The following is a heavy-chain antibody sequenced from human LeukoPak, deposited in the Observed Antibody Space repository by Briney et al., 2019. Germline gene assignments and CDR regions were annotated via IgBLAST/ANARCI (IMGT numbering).Heavy chain of an antibody. V-gene: IGHV1-2*06. CDR3: ARVASRIAVAAGTGWFDP. CDR2: TNPNSGGT. Sequence: ASVKVSCKASGYTFTGYYINWVRQAPGQGLEWMGRTNPNSGGTKYAQKFQGRVTMTRDTSISTVYMELRRLRSDDTAVYYCARVASRIAVAAGTGWFDPWGQGTLVTVSS. CDR1: GYTFTGYY. D-gene: IGHD6-19*01. J-gene: IGHJ5*02.